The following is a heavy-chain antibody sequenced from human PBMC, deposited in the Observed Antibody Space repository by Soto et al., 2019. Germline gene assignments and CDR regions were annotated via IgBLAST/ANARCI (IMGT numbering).Heavy chain of an antibody. V-gene: IGHV3-30*18. Sequence: GGSLRLSXAASGFTFSSYGMHWVRQAPGKGLEWVAVISYDGSNKYYADSVKGRFTISRDNSKNTLYLQMNSLRAEDTAVYYCAKDEAAYDFWSGYYWQYYYYGMDVWGQGTTVTVSS. CDR3: AKDEAAYDFWSGYYWQYYYYGMDV. CDR2: ISYDGSNK. CDR1: GFTFSSYG. D-gene: IGHD3-3*01. J-gene: IGHJ6*02.